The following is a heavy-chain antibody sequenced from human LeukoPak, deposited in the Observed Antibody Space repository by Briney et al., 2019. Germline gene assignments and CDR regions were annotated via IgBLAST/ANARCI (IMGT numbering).Heavy chain of an antibody. V-gene: IGHV4-34*01. CDR1: GGSFSGYY. CDR3: ARGGDGYDGRNWFDP. Sequence: PSETLSLTCAVYGGSFSGYYWSWIRQPPGKGLEWIGEINHSGSTNYNPSLKSRVTISVDTSKNQFSLKLSSVTAADTAVYYCARGGDGYDGRNWFDPWGQGTLVTVSS. CDR2: INHSGST. J-gene: IGHJ5*02. D-gene: IGHD5-24*01.